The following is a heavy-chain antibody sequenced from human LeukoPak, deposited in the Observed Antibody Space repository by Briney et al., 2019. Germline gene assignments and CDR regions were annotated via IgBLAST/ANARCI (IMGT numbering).Heavy chain of an antibody. CDR1: GGTFSSYA. V-gene: IGHV1-69*05. CDR3: ARDRIQLWLRGDAFDI. D-gene: IGHD5-18*01. CDR2: IIPIFGTA. J-gene: IGHJ3*02. Sequence: ASVKVSCKASGGTFSSYAISWVRQAPGQGLEWMGRIIPIFGTANYAQKFQGRVTITTDDSTSTAYMELSSLRSEDTAVYYCARDRIQLWLRGDAFDIWGQGTMVSVSS.